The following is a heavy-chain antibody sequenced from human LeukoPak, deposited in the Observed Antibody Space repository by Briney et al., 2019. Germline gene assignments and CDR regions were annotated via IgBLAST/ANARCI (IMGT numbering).Heavy chain of an antibody. J-gene: IGHJ4*02. CDR2: IYSGRTT. CDR1: GFTVSSKF. CDR3: AKNYLGTFDY. V-gene: IGHV3-53*01. Sequence: GGSLRLSCAASGFTVSSKFMSWVRQAPGKGLEWVSLIYSGRTTYYADSVKGRFTISRDDSKNTVYLQMNSLRAEDTAVYYCAKNYLGTFDYWGQGTLVTVSS. D-gene: IGHD7-27*01.